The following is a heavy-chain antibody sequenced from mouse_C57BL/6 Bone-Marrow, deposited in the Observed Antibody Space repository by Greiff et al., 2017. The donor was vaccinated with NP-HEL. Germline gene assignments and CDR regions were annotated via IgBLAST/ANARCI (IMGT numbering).Heavy chain of an antibody. D-gene: IGHD1-1*01. Sequence: EVQLVESGPGLVKPSQSLSLTCSVTGYSITSGYYWNWIRQFPGNKLEWMGYISYDGSNNYNPSLKNRISITRDTSKNQFFLKLNSVTTEDTATYYCARFYGGYFDVWGTGTTVTVSS. V-gene: IGHV3-6*01. CDR2: ISYDGSN. CDR3: ARFYGGYFDV. J-gene: IGHJ1*03. CDR1: GYSITSGYY.